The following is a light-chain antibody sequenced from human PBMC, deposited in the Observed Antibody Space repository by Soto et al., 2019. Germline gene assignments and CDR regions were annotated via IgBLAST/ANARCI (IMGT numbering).Light chain of an antibody. Sequence: IVMTQSPATLSVSPGERATLSCRAGQSIDNMLAWYQQRPGQAPRLLIYAASTRASGIPARFSGSGSGTDFTLTISSLEPEDFAVYYWQQRSNWPPKTFGGGTKVDIK. CDR2: AAS. CDR1: QSIDNM. CDR3: QQRSNWPPKT. V-gene: IGKV3-11*01. J-gene: IGKJ4*01.